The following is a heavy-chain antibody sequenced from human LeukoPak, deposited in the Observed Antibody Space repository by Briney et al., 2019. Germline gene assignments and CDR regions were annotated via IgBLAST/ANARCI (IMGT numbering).Heavy chain of an antibody. Sequence: SETLSLTCTVSGGSISSYYWSWIRQPPGKGLEWIGYIYYSGSTNYNPSLKSRVTISADTSKKQFSLKLSSVTAADTAVYYCATNYGSGSYYGMDVWGQGTTVTVSS. CDR3: ATNYGSGSYYGMDV. CDR2: IYYSGST. D-gene: IGHD3-10*01. J-gene: IGHJ6*02. CDR1: GGSISSYY. V-gene: IGHV4-59*12.